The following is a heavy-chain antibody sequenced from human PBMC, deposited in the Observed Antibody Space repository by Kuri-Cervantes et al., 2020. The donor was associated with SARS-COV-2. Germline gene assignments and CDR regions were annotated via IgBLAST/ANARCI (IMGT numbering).Heavy chain of an antibody. V-gene: IGHV3-33*06. CDR2: IWYDGSNK. J-gene: IGHJ6*02. CDR3: AKDMYYDSSGYEMGDYYYYGMDI. D-gene: IGHD3-22*01. Sequence: GGSLRLSCAASGFTFSSYGMHWVRQAPGKGLEWVAVIWYDGSNKYYADSVKGRFTISRDNSKNTLYLQMNSLRAEDTALYYCAKDMYYDSSGYEMGDYYYYGMDIWGQGTTVTVSS. CDR1: GFTFSSYG.